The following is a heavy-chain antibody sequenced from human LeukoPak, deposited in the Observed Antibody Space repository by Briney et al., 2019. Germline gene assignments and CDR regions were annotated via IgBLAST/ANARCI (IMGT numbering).Heavy chain of an antibody. J-gene: IGHJ5*02. CDR2: IYPGDSDT. Sequence: GESLKISCKGSGYSFTSYWIGWVRQMPGKGLEWMGIIYPGDSDTRYSPSFQGQVTISADKSISTAYLQWSSLKASDTAMYYCARRAYSRLKYNWFDPWGQGTLVTVSS. V-gene: IGHV5-51*01. D-gene: IGHD6-13*01. CDR1: GYSFTSYW. CDR3: ARRAYSRLKYNWFDP.